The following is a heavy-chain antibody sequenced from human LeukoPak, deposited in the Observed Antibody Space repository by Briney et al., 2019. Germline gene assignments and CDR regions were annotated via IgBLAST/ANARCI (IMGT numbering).Heavy chain of an antibody. CDR2: ISSSGDTI. V-gene: IGHV3-11*01. D-gene: IGHD3-22*01. Sequence: GGSLRLSCAASGFTFSDYYMSWIRQAPGKGLEWVSYISSSGDTIHYADSVKGRFTISRDNAKNSLYLQMNSLRAEDTAVYYCAREGAIVVDTPHVDYWGQGTLVTVSS. J-gene: IGHJ4*02. CDR1: GFTFSDYY. CDR3: AREGAIVVDTPHVDY.